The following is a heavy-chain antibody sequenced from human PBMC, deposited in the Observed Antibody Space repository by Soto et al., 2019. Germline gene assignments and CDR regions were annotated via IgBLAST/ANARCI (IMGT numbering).Heavy chain of an antibody. D-gene: IGHD3-10*01. Sequence: PSETLSLTCAVSGGSISSDSYSWSWIRQPPGKGLEWIGYIYHSGTTYYNPSLRSRVTISVDRSKNQFSLNLTSVTAADTAVYYCAGYDSGNYYYGMDVWGQGTTVTVSS. V-gene: IGHV4-30-2*01. CDR2: IYHSGTT. J-gene: IGHJ6*02. CDR1: GGSISSDSYS. CDR3: AGYDSGNYYYGMDV.